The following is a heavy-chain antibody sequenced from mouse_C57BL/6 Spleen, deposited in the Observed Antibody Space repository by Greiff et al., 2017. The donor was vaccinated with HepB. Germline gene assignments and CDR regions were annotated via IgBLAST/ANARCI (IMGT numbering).Heavy chain of an antibody. D-gene: IGHD1-1*01. CDR2: IYPRDGST. J-gene: IGHJ3*01. Sequence: VKLMESGPELVKPGASVKLSCKASGYTFTSYDINWVKQRPGQGLEWIGWIYPRDGSTKYNEKFKGKATLTVDTSSSTAYMELHSLTSEDSAVYFCAREEYYGSSPFAYWGQGTLVTVSA. CDR3: AREEYYGSSPFAY. CDR1: GYTFTSYD. V-gene: IGHV1-85*01.